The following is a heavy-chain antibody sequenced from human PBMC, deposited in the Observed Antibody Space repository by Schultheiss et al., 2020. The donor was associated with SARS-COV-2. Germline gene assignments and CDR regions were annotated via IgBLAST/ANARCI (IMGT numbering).Heavy chain of an antibody. CDR1: GFTFNSYP. Sequence: GGSLRLSCAASGFTFNSYPMHWARQPPGKGLEWVAVIPYDGSDKIYADSVKGRFTISRDNAKNALYLQMNSLRPDDTAVYFCAREPPYDFWSGYYSEGFDYWGQGTLVTVSS. D-gene: IGHD3-3*01. J-gene: IGHJ4*02. V-gene: IGHV3-30*01. CDR3: AREPPYDFWSGYYSEGFDY. CDR2: IPYDGSDK.